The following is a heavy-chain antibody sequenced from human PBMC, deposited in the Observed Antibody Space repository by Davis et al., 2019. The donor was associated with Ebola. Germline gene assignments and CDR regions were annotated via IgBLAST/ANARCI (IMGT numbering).Heavy chain of an antibody. V-gene: IGHV1-46*01. J-gene: IGHJ6*02. D-gene: IGHD5-18*01. CDR1: GYTFTSSY. CDR2: INPSGRST. CDR3: ARDRSRVDTAMVTYYYGMDV. Sequence: ASVKVSCKASGYTFTSSYMHWVRQAPGHGLEWMGIINPSGRSTSYAQKFQGRVTMTRDTSTSTVYMELSSLRSEDTAVYYCARDRSRVDTAMVTYYYGMDVWGQGTTVTVSS.